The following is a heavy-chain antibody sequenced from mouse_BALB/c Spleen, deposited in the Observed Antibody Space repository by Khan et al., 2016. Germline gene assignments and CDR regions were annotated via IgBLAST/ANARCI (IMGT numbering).Heavy chain of an antibody. J-gene: IGHJ3*01. D-gene: IGHD2-14*01. CDR1: GFSLTNSG. Sequence: VQLVESGPGLVAPSQSLSITCTVSGFSLTNSGVHWIRQPPGKGLEWLGVIWPGGSTDYNSALMSRLSITKDNSQNQVFLKMISLQTDDTAMYYCARDDQEYDAWFASWGQGTLVIVSA. CDR2: IWPGGST. CDR3: ARDDQEYDAWFAS. V-gene: IGHV2-9*02.